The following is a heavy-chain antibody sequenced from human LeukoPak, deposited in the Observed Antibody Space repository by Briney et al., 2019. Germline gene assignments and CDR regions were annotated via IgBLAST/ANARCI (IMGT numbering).Heavy chain of an antibody. CDR2: IYDSGST. D-gene: IGHD2-2*01. Sequence: PSETLSFTCTVSGGSINCGFCWGWIRQPPGQGLEGIGCIYDSGSTYYKSSLKSRVTTSVDTYKNQLSLKLTSVTAADTAVYYCARIRCDIVVVPAAYDAFDIWGQGTMVTVSS. CDR1: GGSINCGFC. J-gene: IGHJ3*02. V-gene: IGHV4-38-2*02. CDR3: ARIRCDIVVVPAAYDAFDI.